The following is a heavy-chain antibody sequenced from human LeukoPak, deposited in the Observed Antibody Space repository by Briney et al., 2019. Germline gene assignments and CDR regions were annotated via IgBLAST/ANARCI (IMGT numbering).Heavy chain of an antibody. J-gene: IGHJ5*02. CDR2: ISAYNGNT. CDR1: GYTFTSYG. V-gene: IGHV1-18*01. Sequence: ALVKVSCKASGYTFTSYGISWVRQAPGQGLEWMGWISAYNGNTNYAQKLQGRVTMTTDTSTSTAYMELRSLRSDDTAVYYCARDSARGVLTGYYPYNWFDPWGQGTLVTVSS. D-gene: IGHD3-9*01. CDR3: ARDSARGVLTGYYPYNWFDP.